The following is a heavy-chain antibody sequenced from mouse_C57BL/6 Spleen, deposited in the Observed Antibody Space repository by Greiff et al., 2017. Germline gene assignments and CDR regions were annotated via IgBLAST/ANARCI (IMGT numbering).Heavy chain of an antibody. CDR2: IDPSDSYT. J-gene: IGHJ2*01. V-gene: IGHV1-59*01. Sequence: QVQLQQPGAELVRPGTSVKLSCKASGYTFTSYWMHWVKQRPGQGLEWIGVIDPSDSYTNYNQKFKGKATLTVDTSSSTAYMQLSSLTSEDSAVYYCASPDYWGQCTTLTVSS. CDR1: GYTFTSYW. CDR3: ASPDY.